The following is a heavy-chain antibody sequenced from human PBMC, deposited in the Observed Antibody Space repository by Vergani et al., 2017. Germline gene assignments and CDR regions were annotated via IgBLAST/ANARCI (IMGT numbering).Heavy chain of an antibody. CDR3: AGGSIVVVPAAKGDWFDP. V-gene: IGHV4-34*01. J-gene: IGHJ5*02. D-gene: IGHD2-2*01. CDR1: GGSFSGYY. Sequence: QVQLQQWGAGLLKPSETLSLTCAVYGGSFSGYYWSWIRQPPGKGLEWIGESNQSGSTNYNPSLKSRVSISVETSKNQFSLKRSSVTAAHTAVNYCAGGSIVVVPAAKGDWFDPWSQGTLVTVSS. CDR2: SNQSGST.